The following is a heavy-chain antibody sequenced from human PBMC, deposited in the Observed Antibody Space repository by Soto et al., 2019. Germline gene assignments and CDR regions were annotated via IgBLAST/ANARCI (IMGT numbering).Heavy chain of an antibody. J-gene: IGHJ4*02. V-gene: IGHV3-30-3*01. CDR1: GFTFSSYA. D-gene: IGHD6-13*01. CDR3: ARDLYSSSWYYFDY. Sequence: GGSLRLSCAASGFTFSSYAMHWVRQAPGKGLEWVAVISYDGSNKYYADSVKGRFTISRDNSKNTLYLQMNSLRAEDTAVYYSARDLYSSSWYYFDYWGQGTLVTVSS. CDR2: ISYDGSNK.